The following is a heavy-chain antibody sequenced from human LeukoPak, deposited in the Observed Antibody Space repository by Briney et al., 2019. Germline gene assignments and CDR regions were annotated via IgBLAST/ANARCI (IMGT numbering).Heavy chain of an antibody. D-gene: IGHD2-15*01. CDR2: IKSKSDGGTI. Sequence: GGSLRLSCVGSGFTFSDAWMSWVRQAPGKGLEWVGRIKSKSDGGTIDYAAPVKGRFTISRDDSRNTLYLQMNSLKTEDTAVYYSTTRRQDGWWGQGTLVTVS. CDR3: TTRRQDGW. CDR1: GFTFSDAW. V-gene: IGHV3-15*01. J-gene: IGHJ4*02.